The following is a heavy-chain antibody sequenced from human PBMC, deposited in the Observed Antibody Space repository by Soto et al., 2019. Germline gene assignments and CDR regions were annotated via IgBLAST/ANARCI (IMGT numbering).Heavy chain of an antibody. J-gene: IGHJ6*02. D-gene: IGHD3-3*01. Sequence: GGSLRLSCAASGFTFSSYAMHWVRQAPGKGLEWVAVISYDGSNKYYADSVKGRFTISRDNSKNTLYLQMNSLRAEDTAVYYCARGYLDFWSGRDYGMDVWGQGTTVTVSS. CDR2: ISYDGSNK. CDR1: GFTFSSYA. V-gene: IGHV3-30-3*01. CDR3: ARGYLDFWSGRDYGMDV.